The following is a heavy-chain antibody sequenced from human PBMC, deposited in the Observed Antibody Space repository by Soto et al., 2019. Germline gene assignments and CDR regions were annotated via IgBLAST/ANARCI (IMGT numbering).Heavy chain of an antibody. D-gene: IGHD3-16*02. V-gene: IGHV3-15*01. Sequence: GGSLRLSCAASGFTFSNAWMSWVRQAPGKGLEWVGRIKSKTDGGTTDYAAPVKGRFTISRDDSKNTLYLQRNSLKTEDTAVYYCTTGRLMGDYIWGSYRREDYFDYWGQGTLVTVSS. CDR1: GFTFSNAW. CDR3: TTGRLMGDYIWGSYRREDYFDY. J-gene: IGHJ4*02. CDR2: IKSKTDGGTT.